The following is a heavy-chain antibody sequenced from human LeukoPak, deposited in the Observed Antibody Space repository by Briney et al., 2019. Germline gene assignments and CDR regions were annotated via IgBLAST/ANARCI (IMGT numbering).Heavy chain of an antibody. V-gene: IGHV3-49*03. Sequence: GGSLRLSCTASGFTFGDYAMSWIRQAPGKGLEWVGFIRSKAYGETADYAASVKGRFTISRDDSKAIAYLQMNSLKTEDTAVYHCTRDRGAYNLYDYWGQGTLVAVS. D-gene: IGHD1-1*01. J-gene: IGHJ4*02. CDR1: GFTFGDYA. CDR2: IRSKAYGETA. CDR3: TRDRGAYNLYDY.